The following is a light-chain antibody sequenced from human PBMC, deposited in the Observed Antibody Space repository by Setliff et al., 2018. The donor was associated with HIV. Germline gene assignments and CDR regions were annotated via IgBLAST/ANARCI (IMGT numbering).Light chain of an antibody. V-gene: IGLV2-14*01. Sequence: QSVLTQPASVSGSPGQSITISCTGTSSDVGGYNYVSWYQQHPGKAPKLMIYEVSNRPSGVSNRFSGSKSGNTASLTIPGLQAEDEADYYCGSYTSSSTLVFGGGTQLTVL. CDR1: SSDVGGYNY. CDR3: GSYTSSSTLV. J-gene: IGLJ2*01. CDR2: EVS.